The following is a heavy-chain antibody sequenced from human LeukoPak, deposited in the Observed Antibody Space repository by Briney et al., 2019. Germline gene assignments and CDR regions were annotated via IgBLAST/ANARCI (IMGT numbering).Heavy chain of an antibody. D-gene: IGHD3-22*01. CDR3: ARMGRAVVTLGAFDI. V-gene: IGHV1-8*03. CDR2: MNPNSGNT. Sequence: GASVKVSCKASGYTFTSYDINWVRQATGQGLEWMGWMNPNSGNTGYAQKFQGRVTITRNTSISTAYMELSSLRSEDTALYYCARMGRAVVTLGAFDIWGQGTMVTVSS. CDR1: GYTFTSYD. J-gene: IGHJ3*02.